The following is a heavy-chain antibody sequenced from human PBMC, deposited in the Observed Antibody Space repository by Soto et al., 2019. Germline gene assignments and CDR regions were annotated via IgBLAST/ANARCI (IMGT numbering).Heavy chain of an antibody. CDR3: ARGTPKKYSSTTNAFDI. V-gene: IGHV4-30-4*01. CDR2: IYYSGST. Sequence: SETLSLTCTVSGGSISSGDYYWSWIRQPPGKGLEWIGYIYYSGSTYYNPSLKSRVTISVDTSKNQFSLKLSSVTAADTAVYYCARGTPKKYSSTTNAFDIWGQGTMVTVSS. D-gene: IGHD6-13*01. J-gene: IGHJ3*02. CDR1: GGSISSGDYY.